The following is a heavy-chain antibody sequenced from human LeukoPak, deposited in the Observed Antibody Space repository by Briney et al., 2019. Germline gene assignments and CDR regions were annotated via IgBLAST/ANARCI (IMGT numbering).Heavy chain of an antibody. D-gene: IGHD2-2*01. V-gene: IGHV3-30*02. CDR1: GFSFGSYG. Sequence: GGSLRLSCAASGFSFGSYGMHWVRQAPGKGLEWVAFIRSDGNNKYYADSVKGRFTISRDNSKNTLYLQMNSLRTEDTAEYYCAKIMLVPAAPFDYWGQGTLVTVSS. CDR3: AKIMLVPAAPFDY. J-gene: IGHJ4*02. CDR2: IRSDGNNK.